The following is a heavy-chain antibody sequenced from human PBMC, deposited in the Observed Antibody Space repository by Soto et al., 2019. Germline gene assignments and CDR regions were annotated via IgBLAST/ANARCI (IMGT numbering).Heavy chain of an antibody. CDR1: GGTFSSYT. J-gene: IGHJ4*02. CDR3: ALKSYIVATPWIDY. CDR2: IIPILGIA. Sequence: SVKVSCKASGGTFSSYTISWVRQAPGQGLEWMGRIIPILGIANYAQKFQGRVTITADKSTSTAYMELSSLTSEDTAVYYCALKSYIVATPWIDYWGQGTLVTVSS. D-gene: IGHD5-12*01. V-gene: IGHV1-69*02.